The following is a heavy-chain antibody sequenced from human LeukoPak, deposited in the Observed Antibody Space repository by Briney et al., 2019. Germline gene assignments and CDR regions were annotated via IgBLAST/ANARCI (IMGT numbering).Heavy chain of an antibody. CDR3: ARRVVPAAPYYYYYGMDV. CDR1: GGSFSGYY. V-gene: IGHV4-34*01. CDR2: INHSGST. D-gene: IGHD2-2*01. Sequence: SETLSLTCAVYGGSFSGYYWSWIRQPPGKGLEWIGEINHSGSTNYNPSLKSRVTISVDTSKNQFSLKLSSVTAADTAVYYCARRVVPAAPYYYYYGMDVWGKGTTVTVSS. J-gene: IGHJ6*04.